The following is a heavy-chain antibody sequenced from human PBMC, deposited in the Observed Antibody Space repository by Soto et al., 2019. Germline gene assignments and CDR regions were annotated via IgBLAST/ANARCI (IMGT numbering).Heavy chain of an antibody. CDR1: GGSINSGGYS. Sequence: SETLSLTCAVSGGSINSGGYSWSWIRQPPGKGLEWIGYIYHSGSTYYNPSLKSRVTISVDRSKNQFSLKLSSVTAADTAVYYCARATYYYDSSGYPPHWYFDLWGRGTLVTVSS. V-gene: IGHV4-30-2*01. D-gene: IGHD3-22*01. CDR3: ARATYYYDSSGYPPHWYFDL. J-gene: IGHJ2*01. CDR2: IYHSGST.